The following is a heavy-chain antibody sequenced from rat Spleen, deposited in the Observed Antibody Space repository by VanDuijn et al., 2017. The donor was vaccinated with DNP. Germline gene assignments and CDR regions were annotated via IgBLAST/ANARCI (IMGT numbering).Heavy chain of an antibody. Sequence: EVQLVESGGGLVQPGNSLKLSCAASGFTFSDYAMAWVRQSPKKGLEWVATIIYDGSSTYYRDSVKGRFTISRDNAKSTLYLQMDSLRSEDTATYYCATLNWEPPYAMEAWGQGTSVTVSS. CDR2: IIYDGSST. J-gene: IGHJ4*01. V-gene: IGHV5S10*01. CDR1: GFTFSDYA. CDR3: ATLNWEPPYAMEA. D-gene: IGHD5-1*01.